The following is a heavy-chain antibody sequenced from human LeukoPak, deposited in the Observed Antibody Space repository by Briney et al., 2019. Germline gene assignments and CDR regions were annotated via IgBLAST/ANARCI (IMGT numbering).Heavy chain of an antibody. CDR1: GFTFSSYS. Sequence: PGGSLRLSCAASGFTFSSYSLNWVRQAPGKGLEWVPYIGSSSSTIYYADSVKGRFTISRDNAKNSLYLQMNSLRAEDTAVYYCAKMWAAAGFPGVAFDIWGQGTMVTVSS. CDR3: AKMWAAAGFPGVAFDI. D-gene: IGHD6-13*01. V-gene: IGHV3-48*01. CDR2: IGSSSSTI. J-gene: IGHJ3*02.